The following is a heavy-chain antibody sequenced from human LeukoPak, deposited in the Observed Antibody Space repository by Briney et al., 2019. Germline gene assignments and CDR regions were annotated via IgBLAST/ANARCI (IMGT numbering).Heavy chain of an antibody. CDR1: GFIFDDYA. J-gene: IGHJ3*02. CDR2: ISWNSGSI. CDR3: AKDLGIAVAGNAFDI. V-gene: IGHV3-9*01. D-gene: IGHD6-19*01. Sequence: GGSLRLSCAASGFIFDDYAMHWVRQAPGKGLEWVSGISWNSGSIGYADSVKGRFTISRDNAKNSLYLQMNSLRAEDTALYYCAKDLGIAVAGNAFDIWGQGTMVTVSS.